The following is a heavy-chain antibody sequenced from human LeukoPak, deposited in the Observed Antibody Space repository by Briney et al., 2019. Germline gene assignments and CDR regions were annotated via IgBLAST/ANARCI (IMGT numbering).Heavy chain of an antibody. CDR1: GFTFSSYA. CDR2: ISGSGGST. Sequence: GGSLRLSCAASGFTFSSYAMSWVRQAPGKGLEWVSGISGSGGSTYYADSVKGRFTISRDNSKNTLYLQMNSLRAGDTAVYYCAKIRDIVVVVAATPLNDYWGQGTLVTVSS. V-gene: IGHV3-23*01. D-gene: IGHD2-15*01. CDR3: AKIRDIVVVVAATPLNDY. J-gene: IGHJ4*02.